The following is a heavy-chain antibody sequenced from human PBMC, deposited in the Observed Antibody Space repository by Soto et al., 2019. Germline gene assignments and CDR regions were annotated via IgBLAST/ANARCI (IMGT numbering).Heavy chain of an antibody. CDR3: ARGPRSGSGSPVSV. CDR1: GGSISSGGYY. D-gene: IGHD3-10*01. Sequence: QVQLQESGPGLVKPSQTLSLTCTVSGGSISSGGYYWSWIRQHPGKGLEWIGYIYYSGSTYYNPSRTSRVTISVDTSKNQFALKLSSVTAADTAVYYCARGPRSGSGSPVSVWGQGTLVTVSS. V-gene: IGHV4-31*03. CDR2: IYYSGST. J-gene: IGHJ4*02.